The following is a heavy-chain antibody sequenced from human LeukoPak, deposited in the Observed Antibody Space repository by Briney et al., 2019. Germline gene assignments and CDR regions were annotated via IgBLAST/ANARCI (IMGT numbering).Heavy chain of an antibody. Sequence: GGSLRLSCAASGFTFSSYAMHWVRQAPGKGLEWVAVISYDGSNKYYADSVKGRFTISRDNSKNTLYPQMNSLRAEDTAVYYCARESITYYYGSGESHYFDYWGQGTLVTVSS. J-gene: IGHJ4*02. CDR3: ARESITYYYGSGESHYFDY. CDR1: GFTFSSYA. CDR2: ISYDGSNK. D-gene: IGHD3-10*01. V-gene: IGHV3-30*04.